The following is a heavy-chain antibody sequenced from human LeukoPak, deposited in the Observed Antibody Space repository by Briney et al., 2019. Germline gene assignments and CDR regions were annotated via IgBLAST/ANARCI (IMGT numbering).Heavy chain of an antibody. CDR1: RFTFRSYE. CDR3: ARDLVVVVSATPSY. CDR2: ISSSGNTI. J-gene: IGHJ4*02. V-gene: IGHV3-48*03. D-gene: IGHD2-15*01. Sequence: PGGSLRLSCAASRFTFRSYEMNWVRQAPGKGLEWVSYISSSGNTIYYADSVKGRFTISRDNAKNSLYLQMNSLRAEDTAVYYCARDLVVVVSATPSYWGQGSLVTVSS.